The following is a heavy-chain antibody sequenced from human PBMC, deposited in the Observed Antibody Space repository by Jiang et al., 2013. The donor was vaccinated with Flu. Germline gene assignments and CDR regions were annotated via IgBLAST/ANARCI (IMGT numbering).Heavy chain of an antibody. J-gene: IGHJ4*02. V-gene: IGHV1-46*01. CDR1: GDTFTNYF. CDR3: ARPLVPGSYYLAGH. CDR2: INLSVGTT. D-gene: IGHD3-10*01. Sequence: GAEVKKPGASVKVSCKASGDTFTNYFMHWMRQAPGQGLEWMGIINLSVGTTSYAQKFQGRVTMTRDTSTSTVYMELNSLTSEDTAVYYCARPLVPGSYYLAGHWGQGTLVTVSS.